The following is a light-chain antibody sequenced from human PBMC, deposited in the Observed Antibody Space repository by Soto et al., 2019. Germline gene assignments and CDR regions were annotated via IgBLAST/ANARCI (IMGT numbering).Light chain of an antibody. CDR2: GAS. Sequence: DIQMTQSPSSLSASVGDRVTITGRASQIISSFLNWYQQEPGKAPKLLIYGASSLQRGVPSRFSGGGSGTDFTLTIGSLQPEDFATYYCQQSYSTPYTFGQGTELEIK. J-gene: IGKJ2*01. CDR3: QQSYSTPYT. CDR1: QIISSF. V-gene: IGKV1-39*01.